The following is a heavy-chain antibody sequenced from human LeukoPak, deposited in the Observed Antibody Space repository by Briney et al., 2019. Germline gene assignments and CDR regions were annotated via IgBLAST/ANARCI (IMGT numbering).Heavy chain of an antibody. D-gene: IGHD2-8*01. J-gene: IGHJ4*02. CDR3: AKVIVLMVYAIGPYDY. Sequence: GRSLRLSCAASGFTFNNYGMHWVRQAPGRGLEWVAVISYDGPNKYYADSVKGRFTISRDNSKNTLYLHMNSLRAEDTAVYYCAKVIVLMVYAIGPYDYWGQGTLVTVSS. V-gene: IGHV3-30*18. CDR2: ISYDGPNK. CDR1: GFTFNNYG.